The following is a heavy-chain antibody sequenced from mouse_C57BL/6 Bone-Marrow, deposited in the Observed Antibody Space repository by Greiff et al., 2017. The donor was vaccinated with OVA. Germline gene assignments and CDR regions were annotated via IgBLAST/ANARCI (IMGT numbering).Heavy chain of an antibody. CDR3: APRGYYYGSSYDYFDY. J-gene: IGHJ2*01. CDR1: GYTFTSYW. D-gene: IGHD1-1*01. V-gene: IGHV1-64*01. CDR2: IHPNSGST. Sequence: QVQLQQPGAELVKPGASVKLSCKASGYTFTSYWMHWVKQRPGQGLEWIGMIHPNSGSTNYNEKFKSKATLTVDKSSRTAYMQLSSLTSEDSAVYYCAPRGYYYGSSYDYFDYWGQGTTLTVSS.